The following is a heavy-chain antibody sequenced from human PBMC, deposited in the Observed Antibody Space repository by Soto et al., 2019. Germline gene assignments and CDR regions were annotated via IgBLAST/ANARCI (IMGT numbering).Heavy chain of an antibody. CDR1: GFTFSGSA. Sequence: EVQLVESGGGLVQPGGSLKLSCAASGFTFSGSAMHWVRQASGKGLEWVGRIRSKANSYATAYAASVKSRFTISRDDSKNTAYLQMNSLKTEDTAVYYCTRVHYDILTGYVDYWGQGTLVTVSS. D-gene: IGHD3-9*01. J-gene: IGHJ4*02. CDR3: TRVHYDILTGYVDY. CDR2: IRSKANSYAT. V-gene: IGHV3-73*01.